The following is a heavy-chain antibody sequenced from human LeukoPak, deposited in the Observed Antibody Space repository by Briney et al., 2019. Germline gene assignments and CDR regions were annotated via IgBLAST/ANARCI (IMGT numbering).Heavy chain of an antibody. V-gene: IGHV3-7*01. CDR2: IKQDGSET. D-gene: IGHD6-13*01. Sequence: GGSLRLSCAASGFTFRNYWMNWVRQAPGKGLEWVANIKQDGSETYYVDSVKGRFTISRDNAKNSLYLQMNSLRAEDTAVYYCARHWGTSSWASDYWGQGILVTVSS. CDR1: GFTFRNYW. CDR3: ARHWGTSSWASDY. J-gene: IGHJ4*02.